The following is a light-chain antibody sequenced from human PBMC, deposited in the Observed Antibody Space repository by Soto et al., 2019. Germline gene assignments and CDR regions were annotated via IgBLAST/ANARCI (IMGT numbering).Light chain of an antibody. Sequence: EIVLAQSPATLSVTPGERITLSCRATQTIGQKLAWYLQRPGQAPSLLMYGASTKATDIPARFSGSVSGTEVTLTITGLQSEDFAVYYCQQYNGWPWTFGQGTKVEI. J-gene: IGKJ1*01. V-gene: IGKV3-15*01. CDR1: QTIGQK. CDR3: QQYNGWPWT. CDR2: GAS.